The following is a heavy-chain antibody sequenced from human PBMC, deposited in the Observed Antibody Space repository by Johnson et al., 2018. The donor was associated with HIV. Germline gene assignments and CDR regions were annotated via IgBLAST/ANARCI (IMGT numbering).Heavy chain of an antibody. D-gene: IGHD1-20*01. J-gene: IGHJ3*02. CDR3: ALTGTKRDDAFDI. CDR1: GFTFDDYT. Sequence: DVQVVESGGGLVQPGRSLRLSCTASGFTFDDYTMHWVRQAPGKGLEWVSLISWDGGSTYYADSVKGRFTISRDNSKNSLYLQMNSLRTEDTALYYCALTGTKRDDAFDIWGQGTMVTVSS. CDR2: ISWDGGST. V-gene: IGHV3-43*01.